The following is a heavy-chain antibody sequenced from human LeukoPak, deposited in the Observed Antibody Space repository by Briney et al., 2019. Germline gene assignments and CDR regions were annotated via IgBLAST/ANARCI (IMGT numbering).Heavy chain of an antibody. D-gene: IGHD4-11*01. CDR1: GFTFSSSG. J-gene: IGHJ5*02. V-gene: IGHV3-30*02. CDR2: IRYDGSNK. Sequence: GGSLRLSCAASGFTFSSSGMHWVRQAPGKGLEWVAFIRYDGSNKYYSDSVKGRFTISRDNSKNTLYLQMNSLRAEDTAVYYCAKDSLHYSSYPNWFDPWGQGTMVTVSS. CDR3: AKDSLHYSSYPNWFDP.